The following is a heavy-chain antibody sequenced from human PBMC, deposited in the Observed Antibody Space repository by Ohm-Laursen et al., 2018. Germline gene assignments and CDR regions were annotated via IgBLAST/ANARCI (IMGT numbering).Heavy chain of an antibody. CDR2: THYSSKWVY. CDR3: SRGQRNYYAMDV. V-gene: IGHV6-1*01. J-gene: IGHJ6*02. D-gene: IGHD1-1*01. Sequence: PSQTLSLTCAISGDSVSSNSATWNWIRQSPSRGLEWLGRTHYSSKWVYDYAVSVKSRITITPDTSKNQFSLQLNSVTPKDSAVYYCSRGQRNYYAMDVWGQGTTVTVSS. CDR1: GDSVSSNSAT.